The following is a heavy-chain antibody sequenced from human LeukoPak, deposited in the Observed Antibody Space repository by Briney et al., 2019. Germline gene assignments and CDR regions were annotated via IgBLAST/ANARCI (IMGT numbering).Heavy chain of an antibody. D-gene: IGHD3-22*01. Sequence: SETLSLTCTVSGGSISSYYWSWIRQPAGKGLEWIGRIYTSGSTNYNPSLKSRVTMSVDTPKNQFSLKLSSVTAADTAVYYCARDGLSYDSSGYYPDYFDYWGQGTLVTVSS. CDR3: ARDGLSYDSSGYYPDYFDY. CDR1: GGSISSYY. CDR2: IYTSGST. J-gene: IGHJ4*02. V-gene: IGHV4-4*07.